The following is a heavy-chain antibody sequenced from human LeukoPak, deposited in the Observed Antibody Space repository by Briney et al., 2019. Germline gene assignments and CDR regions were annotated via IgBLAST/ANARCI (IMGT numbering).Heavy chain of an antibody. Sequence: ASVSVSCKASGYTVTGYYLHWVRQAPGQRPEWMGWINPSDGGTNYAQKFQGRVTMTRDTYINTAYMDLSSLRSDDTAVYYCARSDKCTTCSIDYWGQGTLVTVSS. CDR3: ARSDKCTTCSIDY. J-gene: IGHJ4*02. CDR1: GYTVTGYY. V-gene: IGHV1-2*02. D-gene: IGHD2-2*01. CDR2: INPSDGGT.